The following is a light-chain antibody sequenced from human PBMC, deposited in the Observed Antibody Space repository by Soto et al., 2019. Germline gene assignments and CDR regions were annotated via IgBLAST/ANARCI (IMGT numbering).Light chain of an antibody. CDR3: SSYAGSTTYVV. CDR2: EDT. J-gene: IGLJ2*01. V-gene: IGLV2-23*01. Sequence: QSALTQPASVSGSPGQSSTISCTGTSSDVGSYNLVSWYQQHPGKAPKLMIYEDTERPSGVSNRFSGSKSGNTASLTISGLQAEDEADYYCSSYAGSTTYVVFGGGTKLTVL. CDR1: SSDVGSYNL.